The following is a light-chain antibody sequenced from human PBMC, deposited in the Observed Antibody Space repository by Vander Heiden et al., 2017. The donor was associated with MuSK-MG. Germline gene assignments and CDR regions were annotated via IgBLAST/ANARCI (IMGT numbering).Light chain of an antibody. Sequence: SYELTQPPSVSVSPGQTASITCSGDKLGDKYACWYQQKPGQSPVLVIYQDSKRPSGIPERFSGSNSATTATLTISGTQAMDEADYYSQAWDSSTVGFGGGTKLTVL. CDR2: QDS. J-gene: IGLJ2*01. CDR1: KLGDKY. V-gene: IGLV3-1*01. CDR3: QAWDSSTVG.